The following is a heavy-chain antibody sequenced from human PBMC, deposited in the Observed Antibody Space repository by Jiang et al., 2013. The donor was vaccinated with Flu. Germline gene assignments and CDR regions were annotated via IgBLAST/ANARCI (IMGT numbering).Heavy chain of an antibody. D-gene: IGHD2-2*01. J-gene: IGHJ4*02. CDR2: ISSNGGST. CDR3: VKDSILGYCSSTSCWGY. Sequence: RLSCAASGFTFDDYAMHWARQAPGKGLEYVSAISSNGGSTYYADSVKGRFTISRDNSKNTLYLQMSSLRAEDTAVYYCVKDSILGYCSSTSCWGYWGQGTLVTVSS. V-gene: IGHV3-64D*09. CDR1: GFTFDDYA.